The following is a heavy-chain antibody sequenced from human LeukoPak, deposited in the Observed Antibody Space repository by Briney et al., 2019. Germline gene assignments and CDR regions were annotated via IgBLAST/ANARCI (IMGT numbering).Heavy chain of an antibody. D-gene: IGHD2-21*02. V-gene: IGHV3-23*01. Sequence: EALRLSCAASGFNFANHAMSWVRQTAGKGLEWVSAISGGGDITYYADSVKGRFTISRDNSKDTLFLQMHSLRPGDTAVYYCVREDTPATANYWGQGTLVTISS. CDR2: ISGGGDIT. J-gene: IGHJ4*02. CDR3: VREDTPATANY. CDR1: GFNFANHA.